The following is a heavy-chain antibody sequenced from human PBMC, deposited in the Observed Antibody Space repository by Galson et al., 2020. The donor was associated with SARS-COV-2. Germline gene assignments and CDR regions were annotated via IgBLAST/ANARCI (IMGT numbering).Heavy chain of an antibody. CDR1: GQYISNDFF. J-gene: IGHJ5*02. Sequence: SETLSLTCAVSGQYISNDFFWVWNRQSPGRDLEWIGSVFYRGSAYYNPSLQSRVSLSVDTSENQFSLKMTSVTAADTAIYYCASMGSPFIDYCGGGSCFAWGQGILVTVSS. CDR3: ASMGSPFIDYCGGGSCFA. CDR2: VFYRGSA. V-gene: IGHV4-38-2*01. D-gene: IGHD2-21*01.